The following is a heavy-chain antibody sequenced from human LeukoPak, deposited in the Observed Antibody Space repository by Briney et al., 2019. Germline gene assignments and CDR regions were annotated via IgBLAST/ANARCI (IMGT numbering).Heavy chain of an antibody. CDR3: ARAYYHDSSDYYFPLDY. Sequence: GASVKDSCKASVYTFTSYYMHWVRPAPGQGLGWMGIINPSGGSTTNAQKFQGRVTMTRDTSTSTVYLELSSLRSEDTAVYYCARAYYHDSSDYYFPLDYWGQGTLVTVSS. V-gene: IGHV1-46*01. J-gene: IGHJ4*02. CDR1: VYTFTSYY. D-gene: IGHD3-22*01. CDR2: INPSGGST.